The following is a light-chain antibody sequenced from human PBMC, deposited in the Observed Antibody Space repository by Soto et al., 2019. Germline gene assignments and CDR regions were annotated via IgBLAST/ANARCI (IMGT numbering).Light chain of an antibody. J-gene: IGKJ1*01. Sequence: DIQMTQSPTTLSASVGDRVSISCRASQSINYWLAWYQQKPGKAPKVLIYHASSLESGVPSRFSGSGSGTEFTLTISSLQHDDVGTYYCQQYHDSWTFGQGTKVEIK. CDR1: QSINYW. CDR3: QQYHDSWT. V-gene: IGKV1-5*01. CDR2: HAS.